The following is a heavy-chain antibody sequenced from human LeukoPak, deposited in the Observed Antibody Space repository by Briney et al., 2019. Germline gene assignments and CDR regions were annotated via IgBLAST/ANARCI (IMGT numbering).Heavy chain of an antibody. CDR2: MNPNSGNT. V-gene: IGHV1-8*01. Sequence: GASVKVSCKASGYTFATYDINWVRQATGQGLEWMGWMNPNSGNTGYAQKFQGRVTMTRNTSISTAYMELSSLRSEDTAVYYCARGRPIVWVEPATVHDYWGQGILVTVSS. CDR3: ARGRPIVWVEPATVHDY. J-gene: IGHJ4*02. D-gene: IGHD5-18*01. CDR1: GYTFATYD.